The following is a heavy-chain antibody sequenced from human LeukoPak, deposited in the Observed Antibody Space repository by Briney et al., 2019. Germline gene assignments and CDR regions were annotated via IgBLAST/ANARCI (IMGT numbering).Heavy chain of an antibody. J-gene: IGHJ4*02. V-gene: IGHV3-30-3*01. CDR3: ARGGPQYTSSSGSSDY. Sequence: GRSLRLSCAASGFTFSNYAMHWVRQAPGKGLEWVAVISYDGGNKNHADSVKGRFTISRDNSKNTLYLQMNSLRAEDTAVYYCARGGPQYTSSSGSSDYWGQGTLVTVSS. D-gene: IGHD6-6*01. CDR2: ISYDGGNK. CDR1: GFTFSNYA.